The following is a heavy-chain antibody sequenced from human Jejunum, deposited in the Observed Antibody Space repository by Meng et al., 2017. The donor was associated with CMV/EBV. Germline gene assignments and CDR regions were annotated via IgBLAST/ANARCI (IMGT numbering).Heavy chain of an antibody. D-gene: IGHD3-16*01. V-gene: IGHV3-9*01. CDR1: FSFDDYP. J-gene: IGHJ6*02. CDR2: INWSSGSI. CDR3: VKDIRGGYFYYGMDV. Sequence: FSFDDYPMCWVRQAPGKGLEWVSGINWSSGSIGYAASVKGRFTISRDNAKNSLYLQMSSLRPEDTALYYCVKDIRGGYFYYGMDVWGQGTMVTVSS.